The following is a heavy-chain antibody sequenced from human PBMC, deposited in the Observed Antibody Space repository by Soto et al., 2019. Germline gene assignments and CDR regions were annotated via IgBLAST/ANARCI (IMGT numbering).Heavy chain of an antibody. CDR1: GFIFTRYG. D-gene: IGHD1-26*01. J-gene: IGHJ5*02. CDR3: ARHISGTYSDWFDP. V-gene: IGHV1-18*01. Sequence: QVQLMQSDAEVKKPGASVKVSCKASGFIFTRYGVTWVRQAPGQGLEWLGWISGENDKTEYAQNFQGRVTMTTDTSTSTAYMELRSLRSDDTAVYYCARHISGTYSDWFDPWGQGTLVTVSS. CDR2: ISGENDKT.